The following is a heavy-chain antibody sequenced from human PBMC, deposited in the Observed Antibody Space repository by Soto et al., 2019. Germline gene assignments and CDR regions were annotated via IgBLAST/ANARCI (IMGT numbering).Heavy chain of an antibody. V-gene: IGHV2-5*02. Sequence: QITLKESGPTLVKPTQTLTLTCTFSGFSLSSTRMAVGWIRQPPGKALEWLALIYWDDDKRYSPFLKSRLTIXTXTXXNPVVLTMSTMDPVDTARYYCAHIVVAGLGYYFDYWGQGTLVTVSS. CDR3: AHIVVAGLGYYFDY. CDR2: IYWDDDK. D-gene: IGHD6-19*01. J-gene: IGHJ4*02. CDR1: GFSLSSTRMA.